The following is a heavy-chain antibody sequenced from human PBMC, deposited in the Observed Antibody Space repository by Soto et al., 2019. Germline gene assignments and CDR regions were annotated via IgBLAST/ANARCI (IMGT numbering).Heavy chain of an antibody. CDR2: ISWNSGSI. CDR3: AKGTTYGSGSFNY. CDR1: GFTFDDYA. V-gene: IGHV3-9*01. J-gene: IGHJ4*02. Sequence: EVQLVESGGGLVQPGRSLRLSCAASGFTFDDYAMHWVRQAPGKGLEWVSGISWNSGSIGYADSVKGRFTISRDNAKNSLYLQMNSLRAEDTAXXXCAKGTTYGSGSFNYWGQGTLVTVSS. D-gene: IGHD3-10*01.